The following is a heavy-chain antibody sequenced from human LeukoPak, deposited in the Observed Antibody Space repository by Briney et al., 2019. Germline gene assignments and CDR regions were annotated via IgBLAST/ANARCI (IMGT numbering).Heavy chain of an antibody. CDR1: GDSIDSYY. J-gene: IGHJ4*02. CDR3: ARQLATSGEWAFDY. Sequence: SETLSLTCTVSGDSIDSYYWSWIRQPPGKGLEWIGYIYYRGTTSYNPFLKSRVTIFLDTSKNQFSLKLRSVTAADTAVYYCARQLATSGEWAFDYWGPGTLVTVSS. D-gene: IGHD3-3*02. V-gene: IGHV4-59*08. CDR2: IYYRGTT.